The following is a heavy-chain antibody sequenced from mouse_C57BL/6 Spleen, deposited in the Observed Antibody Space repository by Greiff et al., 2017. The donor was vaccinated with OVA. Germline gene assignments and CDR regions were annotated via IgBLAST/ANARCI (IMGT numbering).Heavy chain of an antibody. J-gene: IGHJ3*01. CDR2: IYPGSGST. V-gene: IGHV1-55*01. CDR3: ARGGYSNYRGAWFAY. CDR1: GYTFTSYW. Sequence: QVHVKQPGAELVKPGASVKMSCKASGYTFTSYWITWVKQRPGQGLEWIGDIYPGSGSTNYNEKFKSKATLTVDTSSSTAYMQLSSLTSEDSAVYYCARGGYSNYRGAWFAYWGQGTLVTVSA. D-gene: IGHD2-5*01.